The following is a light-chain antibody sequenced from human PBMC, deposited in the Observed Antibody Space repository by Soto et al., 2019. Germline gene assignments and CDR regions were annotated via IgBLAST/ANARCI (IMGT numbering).Light chain of an antibody. V-gene: IGLV1-44*01. CDR2: TNF. Sequence: QAVVTQPPSASGTPGQTVTISCSGSDSNIGSNTVNWYQQVPGTAPKLLIYTNFRRPSGVPDRFSGSKSVTSASLAISGLQSEDEAHYYCAVWDDSLNGWVFGGGTKVTVL. CDR1: DSNIGSNT. J-gene: IGLJ3*02. CDR3: AVWDDSLNGWV.